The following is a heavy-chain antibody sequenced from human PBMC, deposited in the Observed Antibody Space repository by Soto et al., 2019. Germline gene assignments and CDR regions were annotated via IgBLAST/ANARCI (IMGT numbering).Heavy chain of an antibody. CDR1: GGTFSSYA. CDR3: ARDYYDSSGPPGFDP. CDR2: IIPIFGTA. Sequence: SVKVSCKASGGTFSSYAIRWVRQAHGQGLEWMGGIIPIFGTANYAQKFQGRVTITADESTSTAYMELSSLRSEDTAVYYCARDYYDSSGPPGFDPWGQGTLVTVSS. J-gene: IGHJ5*02. D-gene: IGHD3-22*01. V-gene: IGHV1-69*13.